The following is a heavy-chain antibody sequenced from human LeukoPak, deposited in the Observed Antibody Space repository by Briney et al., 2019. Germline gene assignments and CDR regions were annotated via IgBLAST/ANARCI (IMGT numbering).Heavy chain of an antibody. Sequence: PSQTLSLTCAVSGGSISSADFYWSWIRQHPGKGLEWIGFIYYSGSAYYNPSLKSRVSISVDTSKNQFSLKLSSVTAADTAVYYCAARRDYCSSTSCYARGYHYYGMDVWGQGTTVTVSS. J-gene: IGHJ6*02. CDR2: IYYSGSA. V-gene: IGHV4-31*11. CDR3: AARRDYCSSTSCYARGYHYYGMDV. D-gene: IGHD2-2*01. CDR1: GGSISSADFY.